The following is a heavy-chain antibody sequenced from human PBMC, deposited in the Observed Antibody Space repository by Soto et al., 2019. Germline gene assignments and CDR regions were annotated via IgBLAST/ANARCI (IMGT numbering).Heavy chain of an antibody. CDR3: AKDQWGDSSGWYKISYYYYYGMDV. J-gene: IGHJ6*02. Sequence: QVQLVESGGGVVQPGRSLRLSCAASGFTFGSYGMHWVRQAPGKGLEWVAVISYDGSNKYYADSVKGRFTISRDNSKNTLYLQMNSLRAEDTAVYYCAKDQWGDSSGWYKISYYYYYGMDVWGQGTTVTVSS. CDR2: ISYDGSNK. V-gene: IGHV3-30*18. D-gene: IGHD6-19*01. CDR1: GFTFGSYG.